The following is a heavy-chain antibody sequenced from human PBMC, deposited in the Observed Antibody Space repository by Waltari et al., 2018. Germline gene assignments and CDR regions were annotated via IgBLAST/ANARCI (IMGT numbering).Heavy chain of an antibody. CDR3: ARGARRTTVTTGWWYFDL. Sequence: EVQLVESGGGLVQPGGSLRPSCAASGFPYSMYWMHWVRQAPGKGLVWVSRSNSDGSSTSYADSVKGRFTISKDNAKNTVYLQMNSLRAEDTAIYYCARGARRTTVTTGWWYFDLWGRGTLVTVSS. CDR2: SNSDGSST. D-gene: IGHD4-17*01. J-gene: IGHJ2*01. V-gene: IGHV3-74*01. CDR1: GFPYSMYW.